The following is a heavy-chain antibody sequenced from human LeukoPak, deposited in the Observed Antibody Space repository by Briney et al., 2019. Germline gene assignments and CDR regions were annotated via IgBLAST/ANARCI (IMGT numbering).Heavy chain of an antibody. V-gene: IGHV3-30-3*01. CDR1: GFTFSSYA. D-gene: IGHD4-17*01. CDR2: ISYDGSNK. J-gene: IGHJ6*02. Sequence: GGSLRLSCAASGFTFSSYAMHWVRQAPGKGLEWVAVISYDGSNKYYADSVKGRFTISRDNSKNTLYLQMNSLRAEDTAVYYCARTVTTGPYYYYYYGMDVWGQGTTVTVSS. CDR3: ARTVTTGPYYYYYYGMDV.